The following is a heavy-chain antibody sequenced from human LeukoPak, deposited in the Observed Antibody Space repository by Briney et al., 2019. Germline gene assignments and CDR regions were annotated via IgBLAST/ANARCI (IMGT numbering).Heavy chain of an antibody. CDR2: IYYSGST. J-gene: IGHJ4*02. V-gene: IGHV4-31*03. D-gene: IGHD6-13*01. CDR1: GGSISSGGYY. Sequence: SETLSLSCTVSGGSISSGGYYWSWIREHPGKGLEWIGYIYYSGSTYYNPSLKSRVTISVDTSKSQFSLKLSSVTAADTAVYYCARSKGIAAAGNNFDYWGQGTLVTVSS. CDR3: ARSKGIAAAGNNFDY.